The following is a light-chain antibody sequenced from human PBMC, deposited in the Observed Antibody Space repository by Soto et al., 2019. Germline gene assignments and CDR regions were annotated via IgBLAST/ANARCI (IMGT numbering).Light chain of an antibody. Sequence: DIQMTQSPSALSGSVGDRVTITCRASQSISTFLNWYQQRPGKAPKLLIYAASTLQSGVPSRFSGSGSGTDFTLTITSLQPDDFATYYCQQSDSPPNTFGQGTKLEMK. V-gene: IGKV1-39*01. CDR1: QSISTF. J-gene: IGKJ2*01. CDR2: AAS. CDR3: QQSDSPPNT.